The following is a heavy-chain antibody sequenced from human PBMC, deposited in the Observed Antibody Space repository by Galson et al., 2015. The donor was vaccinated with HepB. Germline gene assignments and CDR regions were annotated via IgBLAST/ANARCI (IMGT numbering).Heavy chain of an antibody. CDR1: GFTFSNYG. D-gene: IGHD6-25*01. J-gene: IGHJ4*02. Sequence: SLRLSCAASGFTFSNYGMHWVRQAPGKGLEWVAVISYDGSKKYYADSVKGRFSISRDNSKNTLYLQMNSLRAEDTALYYCARGWQRLSGYHFDYWGQGTLVTVSS. V-gene: IGHV3-30*03. CDR3: ARGWQRLSGYHFDY. CDR2: ISYDGSKK.